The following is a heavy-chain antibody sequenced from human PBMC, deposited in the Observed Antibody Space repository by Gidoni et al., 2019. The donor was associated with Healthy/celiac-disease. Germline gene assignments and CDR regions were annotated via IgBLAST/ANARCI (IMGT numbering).Heavy chain of an antibody. CDR1: GFTFSFYE. Sequence: EVQLVESGGGLVQPGGSLRLCCAASGFTFSFYEMNWVRQAPGKGLEWVSYIRSSGSTIYYADSVKGRFTISRDNAKNSLYLQMNSLRAEDTAVYYCARDSSGGSLDYGMDVWGQGTTVTVSS. D-gene: IGHD2-15*01. J-gene: IGHJ6*02. V-gene: IGHV3-48*03. CDR3: ARDSSGGSLDYGMDV. CDR2: IRSSGSTI.